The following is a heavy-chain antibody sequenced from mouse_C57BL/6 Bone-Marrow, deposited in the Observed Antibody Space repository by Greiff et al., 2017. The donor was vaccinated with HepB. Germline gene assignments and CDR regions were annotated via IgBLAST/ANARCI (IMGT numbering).Heavy chain of an antibody. CDR2: IHPNSGST. Sequence: QVQLKQSGAELVKPGASVKLSCKASGYTFTSYWMHWVKQRPEQGLEWIGRIHPNSGSTNYTEKFKSKATLTGDKSSSTAYMQLSSLTSEDTAVYYCASSYDGNCACDMDYWGKGTTVTVSS. V-gene: IGHV1-64*01. J-gene: IGHJ4*01. CDR1: GYTFTSYW. D-gene: IGHD2-10*01. CDR3: ASSYDGNCACDMDY.